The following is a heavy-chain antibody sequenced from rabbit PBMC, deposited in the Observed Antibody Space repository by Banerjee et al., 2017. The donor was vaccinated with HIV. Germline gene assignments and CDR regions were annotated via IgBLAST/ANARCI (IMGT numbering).Heavy chain of an antibody. Sequence: QSLEESGGDLVKPGASLTLTCKASGFSFSSGYDMCWVRQAPGKGLEWIATIYTGGDISYYATWAKGRFAISKSSSTTVTLQMTSLTAADTATYFCARGSSGYNWAFDPWGPGTLVTVS. D-gene: IGHD1-1*01. J-gene: IGHJ2*01. CDR3: ARGSSGYNWAFDP. CDR2: IYTGGDIS. V-gene: IGHV1S40*01. CDR1: GFSFSSGYD.